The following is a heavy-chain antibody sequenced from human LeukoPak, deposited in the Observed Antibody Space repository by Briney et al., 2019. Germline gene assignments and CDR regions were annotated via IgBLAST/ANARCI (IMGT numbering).Heavy chain of an antibody. CDR2: ISYDGSNK. V-gene: IGHV3-30-3*01. Sequence: GGSLRLSCAASGFTFSSYAMHWVRQAPGKGLVWVAVISYDGSNKYYADSVKGRFTISRDNSKNTLYLQMNSLRAEDTAVYYCATSPYTAMVSTPYYFDYWGQGTLVTVSS. CDR1: GFTFSSYA. CDR3: ATSPYTAMVSTPYYFDY. D-gene: IGHD5-18*01. J-gene: IGHJ4*02.